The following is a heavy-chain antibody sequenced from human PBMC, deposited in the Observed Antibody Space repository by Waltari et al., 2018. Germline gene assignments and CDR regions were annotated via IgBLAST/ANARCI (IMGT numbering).Heavy chain of an antibody. J-gene: IGHJ4*02. Sequence: QVQLKESGPGLVKRSGTLSLICAVSGGSSSSSNWWRWVRTPPGKGLEWIGEIYHSGSTNYNPSLKSRVTISVDKSKNQFSLKLSSVTAADTAVYYCATFEYSSSPVHWGQGTLVTVSS. D-gene: IGHD6-6*01. V-gene: IGHV4-4*02. CDR3: ATFEYSSSPVH. CDR2: IYHSGST. CDR1: GGSSSSSNW.